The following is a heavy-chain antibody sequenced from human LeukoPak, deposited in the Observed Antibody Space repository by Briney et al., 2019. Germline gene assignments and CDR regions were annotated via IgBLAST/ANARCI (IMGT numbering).Heavy chain of an antibody. J-gene: IGHJ5*02. CDR3: ARTIAAAAGGWFDP. D-gene: IGHD6-13*01. Sequence: GASVKVSCKASGYTFTSYGISWVRQAPGQGLEWMGWISAYNGNTNYAQKLQGRVTMTTVTSTSTAYMELRSLRSDDTAVYYCARTIAAAAGGWFDPWGQGTLVTVSS. CDR2: ISAYNGNT. V-gene: IGHV1-18*01. CDR1: GYTFTSYG.